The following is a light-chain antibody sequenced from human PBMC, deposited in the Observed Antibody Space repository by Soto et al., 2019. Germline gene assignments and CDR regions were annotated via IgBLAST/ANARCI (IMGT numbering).Light chain of an antibody. Sequence: EIVMTQSPVTLSVSPGDRATLSCRASQSVYSNLAWYQQKPGQAPRLLIYGASTRATGIPARFSGSGSGTEFTLTISSLQSEDFAVYYCQQYNKWPLTFGEGTKVEIK. CDR3: QQYNKWPLT. V-gene: IGKV3-15*01. CDR2: GAS. CDR1: QSVYSN. J-gene: IGKJ4*01.